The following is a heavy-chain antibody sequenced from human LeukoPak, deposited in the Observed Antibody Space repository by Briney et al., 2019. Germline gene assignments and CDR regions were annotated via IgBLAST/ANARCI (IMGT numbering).Heavy chain of an antibody. Sequence: SETLSLTCTVSGGSINFYYWSWIRQPAGKGLEWIGRIYSAGSTNYSPSLKSRVTMSVDKSKNQFSLNLSSVTAADTAVYYCARGIADPYSFDSWGQGTLVTVSS. V-gene: IGHV4-4*07. J-gene: IGHJ4*02. CDR2: IYSAGST. D-gene: IGHD6-13*01. CDR3: ARGIADPYSFDS. CDR1: GGSINFYY.